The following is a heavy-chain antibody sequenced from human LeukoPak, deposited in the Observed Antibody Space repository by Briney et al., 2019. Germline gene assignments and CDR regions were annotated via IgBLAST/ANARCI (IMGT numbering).Heavy chain of an antibody. V-gene: IGHV3-23*01. Sequence: PGESLRLSCAASGSTFSSYAMSWVRQAPGEGLGWVSSISGNGGNTYYADSVKRPFTISRDNSKNTLYMQMNTLRTEDTAVYYCAKGYDFWSGYPNWVDPWGPRELGTVSS. CDR2: ISGNGGNT. D-gene: IGHD3-3*01. J-gene: IGHJ5*02. CDR3: AKGYDFWSGYPNWVDP. CDR1: GSTFSSYA.